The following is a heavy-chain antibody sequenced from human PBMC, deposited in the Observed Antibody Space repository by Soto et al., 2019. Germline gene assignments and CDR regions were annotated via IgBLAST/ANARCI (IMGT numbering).Heavy chain of an antibody. V-gene: IGHV3-23*01. CDR2: ISGSGGST. Sequence: PGGSLRLSCAASGFTFSSYAMSWVRQAPGKGLEWVSAISGSGGSTHYADSVKGRFTISRDNSKDTLYLQMNSLRAEDTAVYYCAKDLGSSGYYYAFDYWGQGTLVTVSS. CDR1: GFTFSSYA. D-gene: IGHD3-22*01. J-gene: IGHJ4*02. CDR3: AKDLGSSGYYYAFDY.